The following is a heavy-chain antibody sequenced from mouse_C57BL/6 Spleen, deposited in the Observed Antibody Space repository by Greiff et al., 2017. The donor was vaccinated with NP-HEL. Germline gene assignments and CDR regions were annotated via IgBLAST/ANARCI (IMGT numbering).Heavy chain of an antibody. V-gene: IGHV5-17*01. D-gene: IGHD1-1*01. CDR2: ISSGSGST. J-gene: IGHJ4*01. Sequence: DVQLVESGGGLVKPGGSLKLSCAASGFTFSDYGMHWVRQAPGKGLEWVAYISSGSGSTNYADTVKGRFTISRDNAKNTLFLQMTSLRSEDTAMYYCARNYPYAMDYWGQGTSVTVSS. CDR3: ARNYPYAMDY. CDR1: GFTFSDYG.